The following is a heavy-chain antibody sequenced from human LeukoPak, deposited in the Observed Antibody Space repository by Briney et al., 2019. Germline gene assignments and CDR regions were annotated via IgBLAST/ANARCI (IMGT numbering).Heavy chain of an antibody. Sequence: GGSLRLSCAASGFTFSNAWMSWVRQAPGKGLEWVGRIKSKTDGGTTDYAAPVKGRFTISRDDSKNTLYLHMNSLKTEDTAVYYCTTARPDYDYFDYWGQGTLVTVSS. CDR3: TTARPDYDYFDY. CDR2: IKSKTDGGTT. V-gene: IGHV3-15*01. J-gene: IGHJ4*02. CDR1: GFTFSNAW. D-gene: IGHD4-17*01.